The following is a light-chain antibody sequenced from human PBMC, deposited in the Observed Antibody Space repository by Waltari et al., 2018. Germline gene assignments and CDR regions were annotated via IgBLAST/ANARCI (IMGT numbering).Light chain of an antibody. CDR2: KGS. CDR1: QSLLHSNGKYY. CDR3: MQALQTRT. Sequence: IMVTQSSPFLLVIPREPASIPCSPSQSLLHSNGKYYLDWYLQKPGQSPQFLIYKGSNRASGVPDRFSGSGSGTDFTLKISRVEAEDVGVYYCMQALQTRTFGQGTKVEIK. J-gene: IGKJ1*01. V-gene: IGKV2-28*01.